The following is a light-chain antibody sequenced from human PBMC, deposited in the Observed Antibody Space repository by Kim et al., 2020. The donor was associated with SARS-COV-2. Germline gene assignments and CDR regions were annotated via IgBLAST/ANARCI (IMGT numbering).Light chain of an antibody. V-gene: IGLV1-40*01. Sequence: VTISCTGSSSNIGGRYVVHWYQHLPGTAPKLLIYGNSNRPSGVPDRFSGSKSGTSASLAITGLQAEDEADYYCQSYDSSLSGSRVFGGGTKLTVL. CDR2: GNS. CDR1: SSNIGGRYV. J-gene: IGLJ2*01. CDR3: QSYDSSLSGSRV.